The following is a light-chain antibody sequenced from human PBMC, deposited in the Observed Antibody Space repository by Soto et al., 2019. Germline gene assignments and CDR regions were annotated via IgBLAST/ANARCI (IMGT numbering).Light chain of an antibody. CDR2: AES. CDR1: QGISSY. Sequence: IYMTQSPSSLSASVGDIVTITCRASQGISSYLAWYQQKPGKAPKLLIYAESTLQSGVPSRFSGSGSGTDLNLTISRLQPEDFATYYCQQLNSYPRTFGQGTKVDIK. J-gene: IGKJ1*01. V-gene: IGKV1-9*01. CDR3: QQLNSYPRT.